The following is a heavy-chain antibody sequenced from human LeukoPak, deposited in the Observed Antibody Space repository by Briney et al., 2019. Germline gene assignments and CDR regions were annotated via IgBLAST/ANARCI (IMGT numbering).Heavy chain of an antibody. J-gene: IGHJ4*02. CDR1: GFTFRSHA. V-gene: IGHV3-23*01. CDR3: AKDLSY. CDR2: IYENGGTT. Sequence: GGSLRLSCVGSGFTFRSHAMSWVRQAPEKGLEFVSGIYENGGTTYYADSVKGRFSISRDNSKNTLYLQMNSLRAEDTAVYYCAKDLSYWGQGTLVTVSS.